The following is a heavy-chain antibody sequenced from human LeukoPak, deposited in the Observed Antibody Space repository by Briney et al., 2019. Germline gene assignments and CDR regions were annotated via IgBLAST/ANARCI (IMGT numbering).Heavy chain of an antibody. J-gene: IGHJ4*02. CDR1: GFTFSSYW. CDR3: ASYIVGPTLDY. D-gene: IGHD1-26*01. Sequence: PGGSLRLSCAASGFTFSSYWMTWVRQAPGRGLEWLSYISGSGRTKYYADSVKGRFTISRDNAKRSLYLQMNSLRAGDTAVYFCASYIVGPTLDYWGQGTLVTVSS. CDR2: ISGSGRTK. V-gene: IGHV3-48*03.